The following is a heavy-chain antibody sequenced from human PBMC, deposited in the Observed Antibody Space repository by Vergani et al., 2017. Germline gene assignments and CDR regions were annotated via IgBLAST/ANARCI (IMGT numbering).Heavy chain of an antibody. CDR2: ISGSGGST. Sequence: EVQLVESGGGLVKPGGSLRLSCAASGFTFSSYSMNWVRQAPGKGLEWVSAISGSGGSTYYADSVKGRFTISRDNAKNTLYLKMNSLRAEDTAVYYCASRYCSSTSCYSPESDYWGQGTLVTVSS. D-gene: IGHD2-2*02. J-gene: IGHJ4*02. V-gene: IGHV3-23*04. CDR1: GFTFSSYS. CDR3: ASRYCSSTSCYSPESDY.